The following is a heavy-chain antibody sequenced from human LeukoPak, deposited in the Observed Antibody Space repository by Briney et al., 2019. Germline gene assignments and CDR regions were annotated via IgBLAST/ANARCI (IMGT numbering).Heavy chain of an antibody. CDR1: GYSFTSYW. D-gene: IGHD3-3*01. Sequence: GESLKISCQGSGYSFTSYWIDWVRQMPGKGLEWMGVIYPGDSDTRYSPSFQGQVTISADKSISTAYPQWSSLKASDTAMYYCARWRQLRFLEWFSDYWSQGTLVTVSS. V-gene: IGHV5-51*01. CDR3: ARWRQLRFLEWFSDY. CDR2: IYPGDSDT. J-gene: IGHJ4*02.